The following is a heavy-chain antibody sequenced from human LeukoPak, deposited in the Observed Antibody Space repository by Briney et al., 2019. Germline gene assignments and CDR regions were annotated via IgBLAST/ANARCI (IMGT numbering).Heavy chain of an antibody. V-gene: IGHV3-7*03. D-gene: IGHD5-24*01. CDR1: GFTFSNAW. CDR3: AKEGRSLQTY. CDR2: IKEDGTET. Sequence: GGSLRLSCAASGFTFSNAWMNWVRQAPGKGLEWVANIKEDGTETYYVDSVKGRFTISRDNAKNSLYLQMNSLRVEDTAVYYCAKEGRSLQTYWGQGTLVTVSS. J-gene: IGHJ4*02.